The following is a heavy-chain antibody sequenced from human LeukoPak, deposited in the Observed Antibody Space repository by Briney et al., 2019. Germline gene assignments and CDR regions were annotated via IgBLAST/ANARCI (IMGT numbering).Heavy chain of an antibody. CDR3: ARAQYTWNLFDY. Sequence: SETLSLTCTVSGGSISSSSYYWGWIRQPPGKGLEWIGSIYYSGSTYYNPSLKSRVTISVDTSKNQFSLKLSSVTAADTAVYYCARAQYTWNLFDYWGQGTLVTVSS. V-gene: IGHV4-39*07. CDR2: IYYSGST. CDR1: GGSISSSSYY. D-gene: IGHD1-20*01. J-gene: IGHJ4*02.